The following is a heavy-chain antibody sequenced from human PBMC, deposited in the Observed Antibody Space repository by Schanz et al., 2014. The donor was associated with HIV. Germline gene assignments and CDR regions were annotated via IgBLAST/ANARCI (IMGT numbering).Heavy chain of an antibody. D-gene: IGHD3-10*01. CDR3: AKAGLFFGQLWLGFFDY. CDR2: ISHNGNND. J-gene: IGHJ4*02. V-gene: IGHV3-30*18. Sequence: VQLLESGGGFVQPGGSLRLSCAASGFTFSTNDMHWVRQLPGKGLEWVAVISHNGNNDYYAESVKGRFTISRDNSKNTLDLQMNNLKPEDTAVYYCAKAGLFFGQLWLGFFDYWGQGAQVTVSS. CDR1: GFTFSTND.